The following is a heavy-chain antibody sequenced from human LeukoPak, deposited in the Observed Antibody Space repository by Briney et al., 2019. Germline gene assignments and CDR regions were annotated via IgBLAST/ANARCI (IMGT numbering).Heavy chain of an antibody. D-gene: IGHD3-16*01. CDR2: ISSNGAGT. V-gene: IGHV3-23*01. CDR3: AKSPQGGGYFDY. J-gene: IGHJ4*02. Sequence: PGGSLRLSCAASEFTFTSYPMSWVRQAPGKGLEGVSAISSNGAGTYYADSVKGRFTISRDNSKDTLYLRMNSLRAEDTAVYYCAKSPQGGGYFDYWGQGTLVTVSS. CDR1: EFTFTSYP.